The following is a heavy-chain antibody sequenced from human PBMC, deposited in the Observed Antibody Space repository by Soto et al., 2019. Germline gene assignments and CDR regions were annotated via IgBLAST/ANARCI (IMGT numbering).Heavy chain of an antibody. CDR3: AKEGEYSSGWDNFDY. D-gene: IGHD6-19*01. CDR2: IGWDGGST. V-gene: IGHV3-9*01. Sequence: GGSLRLSCAGSGFSFDDYAMHWVRQAPGKGLEWVSGIGWDGGSTGYADSVKGRFTISRDNSKNTLYLQMNSLRAEDTAVYYCAKEGEYSSGWDNFDYWGQGTLVTVSS. J-gene: IGHJ4*02. CDR1: GFSFDDYA.